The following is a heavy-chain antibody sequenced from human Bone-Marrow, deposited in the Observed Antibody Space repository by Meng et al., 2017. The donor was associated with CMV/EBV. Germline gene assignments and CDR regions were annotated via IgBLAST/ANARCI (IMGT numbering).Heavy chain of an antibody. J-gene: IGHJ4*02. CDR3: ARKGLEYSIFN. V-gene: IGHV4-59*01. CDR2: IYYSGST. D-gene: IGHD3-3*01. Sequence: SETLSLTCTVSGGSISSYYWSWIRQPPGKGLEWIGYIYYSGSTNYNPSLKSRVTISVDTSKNQFSLKLSSVTAADTAVYYCARKGLEYSIFNWGQGTLVTVSS. CDR1: GGSISSYY.